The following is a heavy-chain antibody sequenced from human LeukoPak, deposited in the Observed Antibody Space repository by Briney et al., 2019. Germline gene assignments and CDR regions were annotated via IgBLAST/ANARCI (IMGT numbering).Heavy chain of an antibody. J-gene: IGHJ4*02. CDR2: ISSSDTYT. CDR3: ARGPYSSGSSADY. D-gene: IGHD6-19*01. V-gene: IGHV3-21*05. Sequence: GGSLRLSCAASGFIFSSCAMSWVRQAPGKGLEWVSYISSSDTYTNYADSVKGRFTISRDNAKNSLYLQMNSLRAEDTAVYYCARGPYSSGSSADYWGQGTLVTVSS. CDR1: GFIFSSCA.